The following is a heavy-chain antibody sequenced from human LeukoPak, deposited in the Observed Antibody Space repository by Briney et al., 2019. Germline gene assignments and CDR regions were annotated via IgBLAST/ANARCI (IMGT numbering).Heavy chain of an antibody. CDR1: RASLSNYH. CDR3: ARGDSPTVVVITGSEGWFDP. J-gene: IGHJ5*02. Sequence: PSETLSLTCGVYRASLSNYHWSWIRQSPGKGLEWIGEIKRSGSTNYNPSLKSRVTISVDTSKNQLSLKLSSVTAADTAVYYCARGDSPTVVVITGSEGWFDPWSQGTLVTVSS. CDR2: IKRSGST. D-gene: IGHD3-22*01. V-gene: IGHV4-34*01.